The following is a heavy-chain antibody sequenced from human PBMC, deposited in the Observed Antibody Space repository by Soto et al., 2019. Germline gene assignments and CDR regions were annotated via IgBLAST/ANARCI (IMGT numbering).Heavy chain of an antibody. Sequence: SETLSLTCTVSGGSISSYYWSGIRQPPGKGLEWIGYIYYSGSTNYNPSLKSRVTISVDTSKNQFSLKLSSVTAADTAVYYCARDRLLRHYYYYGMDVWGQGTTVTSP. J-gene: IGHJ6*02. CDR3: ARDRLLRHYYYYGMDV. D-gene: IGHD4-17*01. CDR2: IYYSGST. V-gene: IGHV4-59*01. CDR1: GGSISSYY.